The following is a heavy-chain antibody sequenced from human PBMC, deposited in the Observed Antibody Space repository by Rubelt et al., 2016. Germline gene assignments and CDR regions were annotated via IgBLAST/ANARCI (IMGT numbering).Heavy chain of an antibody. D-gene: IGHD3-22*01. CDR1: GGAISTYY. CDR2: IYTSGST. V-gene: IGHV4-4*07. J-gene: IGHJ5*02. Sequence: QVQLQESGPGLVKPSETLSLTCTVSGGAISTYYWNWIRQPAGKGLEWIGRIYTSGSTNYNPSLKSRVTMSVDTSKNQFSLKLSSVTAADTAGYYRARHGEETEYHSSGYDWFDPWGQGTLVTVAS. CDR3: ARHGEETEYHSSGYDWFDP.